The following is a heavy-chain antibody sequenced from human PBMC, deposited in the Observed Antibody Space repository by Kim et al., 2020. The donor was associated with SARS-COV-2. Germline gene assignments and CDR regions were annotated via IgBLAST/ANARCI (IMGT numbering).Heavy chain of an antibody. CDR3: ARDGATLRGVSYNYGMDV. J-gene: IGHJ6*02. CDR2: ISSSSSYI. Sequence: GGSLRLSCAASGFTFSSYSMNWVRQAPGKGLEWVSSISSSSSYIYYADSVKGRFTISRDNAKNSLYLQMNSLRAEDTAVYYCARDGATLRGVSYNYGMDVWGQGTTVTVSS. D-gene: IGHD3-10*01. V-gene: IGHV3-21*01. CDR1: GFTFSSYS.